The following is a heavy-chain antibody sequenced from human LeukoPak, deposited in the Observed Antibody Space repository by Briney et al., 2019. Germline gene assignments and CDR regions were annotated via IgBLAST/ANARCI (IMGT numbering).Heavy chain of an antibody. D-gene: IGHD3-10*01. CDR2: IFHTGST. V-gene: IGHV4-30-2*01. CDR1: GDSISSGAYS. CDR3: ARELWFANAPGSWLDP. Sequence: SETLSLTCVVSGDSISSGAYSWSWIRQPPGKGLEWIGYIFHTGSTFYNPSLKSRVTMSVDNSKNQFSLRQSSVTAADTAVYYCARELWFANAPGSWLDPWGQGTLVTVSS. J-gene: IGHJ5*02.